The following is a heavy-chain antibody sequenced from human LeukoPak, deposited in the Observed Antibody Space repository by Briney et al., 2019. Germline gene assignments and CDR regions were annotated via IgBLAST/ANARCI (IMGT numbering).Heavy chain of an antibody. Sequence: GESLQISCKGSGYSFTSYWIGWVRQMPGKGLEGMGIIYPGDSDTRYSPSFQGQATISADKSISTAYLQWSSLKASDTAMYYCARMVRGVIITLDRHWFDPWGQGTLVTVSS. V-gene: IGHV5-51*01. CDR1: GYSFTSYW. D-gene: IGHD3-10*01. CDR3: ARMVRGVIITLDRHWFDP. CDR2: IYPGDSDT. J-gene: IGHJ5*02.